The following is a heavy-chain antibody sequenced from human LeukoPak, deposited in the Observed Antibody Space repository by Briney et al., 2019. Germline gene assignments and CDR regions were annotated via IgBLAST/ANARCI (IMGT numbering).Heavy chain of an antibody. CDR1: GIILSNYG. Sequence: GGSLRLSCAVSGIILSNYGMSWVRQAPGKGLEWVAGISDSGGSTKYADSVKGRFTISRDNSKNTLFLQMNSLRAEDTAVYFCAKRGVVIRVILVGFHKEAYYFESWGQGALVTVSS. J-gene: IGHJ4*02. CDR3: AKRGVVIRVILVGFHKEAYYFES. D-gene: IGHD3-22*01. V-gene: IGHV3-23*01. CDR2: ISDSGGST.